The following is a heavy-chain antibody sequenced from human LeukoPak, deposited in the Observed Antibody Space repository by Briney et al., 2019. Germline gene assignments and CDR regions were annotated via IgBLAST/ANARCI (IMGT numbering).Heavy chain of an antibody. CDR3: ARQRGGQYEDGFDI. CDR2: INPSGGTT. D-gene: IGHD2-8*01. V-gene: IGHV1-46*01. Sequence: GASVEVSCKASGYTFTSNYMHWVRQAPGQGLEWMGIINPSGGTTIYAQKFQGRVTMTRDTSTSTGYMELSSLRSEDTAVYYCARQRGGQYEDGFDIWGQGTMVTVSS. CDR1: GYTFTSNY. J-gene: IGHJ3*02.